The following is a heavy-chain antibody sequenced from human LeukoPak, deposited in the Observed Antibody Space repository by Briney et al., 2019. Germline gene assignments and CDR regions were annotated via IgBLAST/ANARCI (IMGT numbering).Heavy chain of an antibody. Sequence: SETLSLTCTVSGGSVSNDNHCWSWIRQPPGKGLEWIGYIYYSGSTNYNPSLKSRVTISVDTSKNQFSLKLSSVTAADTAVYYCARNYYDSSGYPGSPYYYGMDVWGQGTTVTVSS. CDR2: IYYSGST. J-gene: IGHJ6*02. V-gene: IGHV4-61*01. D-gene: IGHD3-22*01. CDR1: GGSVSNDNHC. CDR3: ARNYYDSSGYPGSPYYYGMDV.